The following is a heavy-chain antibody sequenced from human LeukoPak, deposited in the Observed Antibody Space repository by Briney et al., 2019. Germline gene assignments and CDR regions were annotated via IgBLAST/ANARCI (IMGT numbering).Heavy chain of an antibody. V-gene: IGHV4-39*01. CDR2: IYYSGST. Sequence: SETLSLTCTVSGGSISSSSYYWGWIRQPPGKGLEWIGSIYYSGSTYYNPSLKSRVTISVDTSKNQFSLKLSSVTAADTAVYYCARPRFSGIAAAAAFDYWGQGTLVTVSS. CDR1: GGSISSSSYY. CDR3: ARPRFSGIAAAAAFDY. J-gene: IGHJ4*02. D-gene: IGHD6-13*01.